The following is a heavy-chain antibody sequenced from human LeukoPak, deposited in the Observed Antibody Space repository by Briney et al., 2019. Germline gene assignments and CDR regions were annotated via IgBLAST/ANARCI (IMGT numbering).Heavy chain of an antibody. CDR2: ISSGSTYI. CDR3: AREAAVETH. J-gene: IGHJ4*02. V-gene: IGHV3-21*01. D-gene: IGHD5-24*01. Sequence: GGSLRLSCGASGFTFSSSRIKWVGQAPGKGVEWVAYISSGSTYIYYADSVKDRFTISRDNAKNSLYLQMNNLRVEDTAVYYFAREAAVETHWGQGTLVTVSS. CDR1: GFTFSSSR.